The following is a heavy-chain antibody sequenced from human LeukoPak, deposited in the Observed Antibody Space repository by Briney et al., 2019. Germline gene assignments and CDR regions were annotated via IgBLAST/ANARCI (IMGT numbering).Heavy chain of an antibody. V-gene: IGHV5-51*01. CDR2: IYPGDSDP. J-gene: IGHJ6*02. D-gene: IGHD6-13*01. CDR1: GYSFTSYW. CDR3: ARHPLVGKSEGSSHLASWSSPSYGMDV. Sequence: GESLKISCKGSGYSFTSYWIGWVRQMPGKGLEWMGIIYPGDSDPTYSPSFQGHVTISADKSISTAYLQWSSLKASDTAMYYCARHPLVGKSEGSSHLASWSSPSYGMDVWGQGTTVTVSS.